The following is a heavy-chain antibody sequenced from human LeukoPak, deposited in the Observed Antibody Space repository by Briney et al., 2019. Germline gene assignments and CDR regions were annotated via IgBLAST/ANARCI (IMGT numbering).Heavy chain of an antibody. Sequence: GGSLRLSCAASGFTFSSYAMNWVRQAPGKGLEWVSFISTSSSYIHNADSVKGRFTISRDNAENSLYLQMNSLRAEDTAVYYCARAAIAAARIYYYMDVWGKGTTVTVSS. J-gene: IGHJ6*03. CDR3: ARAAIAAARIYYYMDV. V-gene: IGHV3-21*01. D-gene: IGHD6-13*01. CDR2: ISTSSSYI. CDR1: GFTFSSYA.